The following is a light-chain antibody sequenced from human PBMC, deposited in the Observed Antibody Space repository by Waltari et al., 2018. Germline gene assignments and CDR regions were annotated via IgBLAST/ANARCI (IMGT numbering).Light chain of an antibody. CDR1: QDITTS. CDR3: QHYHSLPYT. CDR2: DAS. V-gene: IGKV1-33*01. Sequence: TCPATQDITTSLSWVQQKPGKAPQLLIYDASSLQAGVPSRFSGTGSGTAFSFTITSLQPEDSATYYCQHYHSLPYTFGRGTKLQIK. J-gene: IGKJ2*01.